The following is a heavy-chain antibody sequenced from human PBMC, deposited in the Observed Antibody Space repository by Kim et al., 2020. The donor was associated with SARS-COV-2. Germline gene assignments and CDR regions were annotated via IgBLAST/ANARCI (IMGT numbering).Heavy chain of an antibody. CDR2: IDTYTGNP. CDR1: GYTFNTHG. V-gene: IGHV7-4-1*02. Sequence: ASVKVSCKASGYTFNTHGMTWVRQAPGQGLEWMGWIDTYTGNPMYAQGFAGRFVFSLDTAVSTAYLQISGLQAEDTAMYYCAREPKRLDVWGQGTMVTVS. J-gene: IGHJ3*01. CDR3: AREPKRLDV.